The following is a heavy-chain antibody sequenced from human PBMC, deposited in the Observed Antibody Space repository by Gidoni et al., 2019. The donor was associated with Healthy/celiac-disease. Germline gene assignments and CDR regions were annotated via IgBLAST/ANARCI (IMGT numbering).Heavy chain of an antibody. CDR1: GGPISRGGYY. CDR2: IYYSGST. CDR3: ARDRVYATAWGGMDV. V-gene: IGHV4-31*03. Sequence: QVQLQESGPGLVKPSQTLSLTCTVSGGPISRGGYYWSWIRQHPGKGLAWIGYIYYSGSTYYNPSLKSRVTISVDTSKNQFSLKLSSVTAADTAVYYCARDRVYATAWGGMDVWGQGTTVTVSS. J-gene: IGHJ6*02. D-gene: IGHD2-8*01.